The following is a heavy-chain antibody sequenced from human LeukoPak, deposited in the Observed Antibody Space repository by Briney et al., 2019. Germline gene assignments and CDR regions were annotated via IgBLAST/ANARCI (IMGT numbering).Heavy chain of an antibody. CDR3: AREDATYVWGSYRSNTLDY. CDR2: TSAYNGNT. V-gene: IGHV1-18*04. J-gene: IGHJ4*02. D-gene: IGHD3-16*02. Sequence: GASVKVSCKASGYTFTSYGISWVRQAPGQGLEWMGWTSAYNGNTNYAQKLQGRVTMTTDTSTSTAYMELRSLRSDDTAVYYCAREDATYVWGSYRSNTLDYWGQGTLVTASS. CDR1: GYTFTSYG.